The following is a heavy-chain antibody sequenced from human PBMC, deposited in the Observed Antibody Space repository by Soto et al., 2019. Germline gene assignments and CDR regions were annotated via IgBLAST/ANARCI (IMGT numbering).Heavy chain of an antibody. CDR2: INHSGST. D-gene: IGHD2-21*02. CDR1: GGSISSDNY. Sequence: PSETLSLTCTVSGGSISSDNYWGWIRQPPGKGLEWIGSINHSGSTNYNPSLKSRVTISVDTSKNQFSLKLSSVTAADTAVYYCARGVASVVTSYFDYWGQGTLVTVSS. V-gene: IGHV4-38-2*02. CDR3: ARGVASVVTSYFDY. J-gene: IGHJ4*02.